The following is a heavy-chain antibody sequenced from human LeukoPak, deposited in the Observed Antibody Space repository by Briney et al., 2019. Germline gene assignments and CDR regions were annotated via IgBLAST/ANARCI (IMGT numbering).Heavy chain of an antibody. CDR1: GGSISSYY. CDR3: AKDIKSYGGYAFDY. V-gene: IGHV4-59*12. D-gene: IGHD4-23*01. CDR2: IYYSGST. Sequence: SETLSLTCTVSGGSISSYYWSWIRQPPGKGLEWIGYIYYSGSTNYNPSLKSRVTISVDTSKNQFSLKLSSVTAADTAVYYCAKDIKSYGGYAFDYWGQGTLVTVSS. J-gene: IGHJ4*02.